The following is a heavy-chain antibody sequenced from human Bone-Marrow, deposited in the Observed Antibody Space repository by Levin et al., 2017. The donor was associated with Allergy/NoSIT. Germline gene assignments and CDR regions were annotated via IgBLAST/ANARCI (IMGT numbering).Heavy chain of an antibody. CDR1: GFTFSSYG. CDR3: ARDRQYYYGSGSVYYYYYGMDV. D-gene: IGHD3-10*01. J-gene: IGHJ6*02. V-gene: IGHV3-33*01. Sequence: LSLTCAASGFTFSSYGMHWVRQAPGKGLEWVAVIWYDGSNKYYADSVKGRFPISRDNSKNTLYLQMNSLRAEDTAVYYCARDRQYYYGSGSVYYYYYGMDVWGQGTTVTVSS. CDR2: IWYDGSNK.